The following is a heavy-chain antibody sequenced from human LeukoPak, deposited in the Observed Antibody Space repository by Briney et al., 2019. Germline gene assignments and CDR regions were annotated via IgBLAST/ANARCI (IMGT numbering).Heavy chain of an antibody. CDR3: TRGQLYSYYARWFDP. CDR2: IYSGGST. J-gene: IGHJ5*02. D-gene: IGHD4-4*01. V-gene: IGHV3-66*01. Sequence: PGGSLRLSCAASGFTVSSNYMSWVRQAPGKGLEWVSVIYSGGSTYYADSVKGRFTISRDNSKNTLYLQMNSLRAEDTAVYYCTRGQLYSYYARWFDPWGQGTLVTVSS. CDR1: GFTVSSNY.